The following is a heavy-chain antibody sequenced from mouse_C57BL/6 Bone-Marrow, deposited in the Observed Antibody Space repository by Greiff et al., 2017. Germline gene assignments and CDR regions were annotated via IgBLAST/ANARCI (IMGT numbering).Heavy chain of an antibody. CDR3: ARGGVVATGPYYFDY. Sequence: QVQLQQSGPGLVQPSQSLSITCTVSGFSLTSYGVHWVRQSPGKGLEWLGVIWSGGSTDYNAAFISRLSISKDNSKSHVFFKMSNLQADDNAIYYCARGGVVATGPYYFDYWGQGTTLTVSS. V-gene: IGHV2-2*01. CDR1: GFSLTSYG. CDR2: IWSGGST. D-gene: IGHD1-1*01. J-gene: IGHJ2*01.